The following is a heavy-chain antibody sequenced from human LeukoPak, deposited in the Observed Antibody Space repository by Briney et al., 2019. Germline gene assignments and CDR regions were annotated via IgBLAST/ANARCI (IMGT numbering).Heavy chain of an antibody. J-gene: IGHJ4*02. CDR2: IWYDGSDK. V-gene: IGHV3-33*08. Sequence: TGGSLRLSCAASGFTFSSYWMSWVRQAPGKGLEWVAVIWYDGSDKYYADSVKGRFTISRDNSKNTLYLQMNSLRTEDTAVYYCATDQGIYWGQGILVTVSS. CDR1: GFTFSSYW. CDR3: ATDQGIY.